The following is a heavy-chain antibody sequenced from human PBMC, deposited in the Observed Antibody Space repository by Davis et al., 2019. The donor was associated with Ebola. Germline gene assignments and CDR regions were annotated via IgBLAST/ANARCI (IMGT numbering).Heavy chain of an antibody. Sequence: SETLSLTCNVSGGSLSGHYWSWIRQPPGKGLEWIGEITHSGSTDYNPSLQSRVTISVDTSKNQFSVKVTSVTAADTAVYYCARGHTYGSMVYGLDVWGQGTTVTVSS. CDR3: ARGHTYGSMVYGLDV. D-gene: IGHD3-10*01. J-gene: IGHJ6*02. V-gene: IGHV4-34*01. CDR2: ITHSGST. CDR1: GGSLSGHY.